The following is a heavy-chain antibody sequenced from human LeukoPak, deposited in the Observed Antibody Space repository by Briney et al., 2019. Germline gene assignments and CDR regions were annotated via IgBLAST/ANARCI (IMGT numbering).Heavy chain of an antibody. CDR1: GFTFSSYA. J-gene: IGHJ4*02. D-gene: IGHD3-22*01. CDR2: ISSNGGST. Sequence: GGSLRLSCAASGFTFSSYAMHWVRQTPGKGLEYVAAISSNGGSTYYANSVKGRFTISRDNSKNTLYLQMGSLRAEDMAVYYCARVRYYYDSSGYQRAYYFDYRGQGTLVTVSS. V-gene: IGHV3-64*01. CDR3: ARVRYYYDSSGYQRAYYFDY.